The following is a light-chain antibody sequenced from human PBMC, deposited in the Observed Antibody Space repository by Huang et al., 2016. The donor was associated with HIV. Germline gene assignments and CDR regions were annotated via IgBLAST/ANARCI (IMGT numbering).Light chain of an antibody. V-gene: IGKV3-20*01. CDR3: QQYGTSPS. J-gene: IGKJ2*01. Sequence: EIVLTQSPGTLSLSPGERVTLSCKASQSVSSSYLVWYQQKPGQPPGRLIYGASSRATGIPDRFTGSGSGTDFTLTISRLESEDFAVYYCQQYGTSPSFGQGTRLEIK. CDR1: QSVSSSY. CDR2: GAS.